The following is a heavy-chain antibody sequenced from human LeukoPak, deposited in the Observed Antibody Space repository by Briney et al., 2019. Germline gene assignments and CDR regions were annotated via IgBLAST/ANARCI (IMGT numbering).Heavy chain of an antibody. CDR3: ARDLISGATKSYYGMDV. V-gene: IGHV3-48*01. CDR1: GFTFSNYN. D-gene: IGHD1-26*01. CDR2: ISGSATTM. Sequence: GGSLRLSCAASGFTFSNYNMNWVRQSPGKGLGWLSYISGSATTMYSADSVKGRFIISRDNAKNSLYLQMNSLRAEDTAIYFCARDLISGATKSYYGMDVWGRGTTVTVSS. J-gene: IGHJ6*02.